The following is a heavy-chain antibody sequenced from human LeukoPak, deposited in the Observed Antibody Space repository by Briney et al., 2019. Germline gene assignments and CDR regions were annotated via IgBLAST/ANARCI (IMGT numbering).Heavy chain of an antibody. V-gene: IGHV4-34*01. J-gene: IGHJ5*02. D-gene: IGHD1-7*01. Sequence: TPSETLSLTCAVYGGSFSGYYWSWIRQPPGKGLEWIGEINHSGSTNYNPSLKSRVTISVDTSKNQFSLKLSSVTAADTAVYYCARGRITGTTRNWFDPWGQGTLVTVSS. CDR3: ARGRITGTTRNWFDP. CDR2: INHSGST. CDR1: GGSFSGYY.